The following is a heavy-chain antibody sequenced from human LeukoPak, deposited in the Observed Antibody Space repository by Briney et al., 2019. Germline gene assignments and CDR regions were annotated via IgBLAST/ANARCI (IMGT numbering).Heavy chain of an antibody. CDR3: ARGYCGAYHCHIDYYYGMDV. V-gene: IGHV3-74*01. J-gene: IGHJ6*02. CDR2: INSDGSST. CDR1: GFTFSSYW. Sequence: PGGSLRLSCAASGFTFSSYWMHWVRQAPGKGLVWVSRINSDGSSTSYADSVKGRFTISRDNAKNTLYLQMNSLRAEDTAVYYCARGYCGAYHCHIDYYYGMDVWGQGTTVTVSS. D-gene: IGHD2-21*01.